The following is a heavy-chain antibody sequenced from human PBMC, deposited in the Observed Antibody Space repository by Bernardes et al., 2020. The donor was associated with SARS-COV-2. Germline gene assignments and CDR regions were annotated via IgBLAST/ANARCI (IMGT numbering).Heavy chain of an antibody. D-gene: IGHD6-19*01. CDR1: GFTFSDSY. Sequence: GGSLLLPCAASGFTFSDSYLTWIRQAPGKGLDWVSYISTGADTIYYADTVKGRFTISRDDAKNSLHLQMDSLRDEDTAVYYCARNHRSGWYSDFDLWGQGTLVTVSS. CDR3: ARNHRSGWYSDFDL. V-gene: IGHV3-11*01. J-gene: IGHJ4*02. CDR2: ISTGADTI.